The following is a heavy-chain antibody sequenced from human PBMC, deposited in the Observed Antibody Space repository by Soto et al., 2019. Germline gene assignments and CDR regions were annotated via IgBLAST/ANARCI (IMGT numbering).Heavy chain of an antibody. CDR3: ARDGDGAGADFHY. CDR2: IKRDGSIT. J-gene: IGHJ4*02. V-gene: IGHV3-74*01. Sequence: EVQVVESGGGLVQPGGSLRLSCVASGFTFSSHWMYWVRQSPGKGLVWVSRIKRDGSITTYADSVKGRFTISRDNAKNTVYLQMNSLRVEDTAVYYCARDGDGAGADFHYWGQGTLVSVTS. CDR1: GFTFSSHW. D-gene: IGHD2-8*02.